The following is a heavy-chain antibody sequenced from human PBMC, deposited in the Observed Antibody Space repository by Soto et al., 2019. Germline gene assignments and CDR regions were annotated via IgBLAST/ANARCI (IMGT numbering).Heavy chain of an antibody. CDR2: INHSGST. Sequence: PSETLSLTCAVYGGSFSGYYWSWIRQPPGKGLEWIGEINHSGSTNYNPSLKSRVTISVDTSKNQFSLKLSSVTAADTAVYYCARAGITMVRGVTKINWFDPWGQGTLVT. D-gene: IGHD3-10*01. J-gene: IGHJ5*02. CDR1: GGSFSGYY. V-gene: IGHV4-34*01. CDR3: ARAGITMVRGVTKINWFDP.